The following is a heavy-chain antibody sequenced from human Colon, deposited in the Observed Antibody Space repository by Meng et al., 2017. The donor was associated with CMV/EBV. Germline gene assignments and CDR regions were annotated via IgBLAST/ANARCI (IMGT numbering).Heavy chain of an antibody. D-gene: IGHD1-26*01. Sequence: GESLKISCAASGFPFSNYYMSWIRLAPGKGLEWISYISGDGSDLFYGDSVRGRFTISRDNAKNSLYLQINSLRVEDTAVYFCARDFKVGRPWGQGTLVTVSS. CDR2: ISGDGSDL. CDR1: GFPFSNYY. V-gene: IGHV3-11*01. CDR3: ARDFKVGRP. J-gene: IGHJ5*02.